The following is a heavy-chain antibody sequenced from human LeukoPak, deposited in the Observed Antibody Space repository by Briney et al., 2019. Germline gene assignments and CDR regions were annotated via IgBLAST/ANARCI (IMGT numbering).Heavy chain of an antibody. CDR1: GYTFTSYG. V-gene: IGHV1-18*01. J-gene: IGHJ6*03. Sequence: ASVKVSCKASGYTFTSYGISWVRQAPGQGLEWMGWISAYNGNTNYAQKLQGRVTMTTDTSTSTAYMELRSLRSDDTAVYYCARDQTIFGSGYYYYYMDVWGKGTTVTVSS. D-gene: IGHD3-3*01. CDR2: ISAYNGNT. CDR3: ARDQTIFGSGYYYYYMDV.